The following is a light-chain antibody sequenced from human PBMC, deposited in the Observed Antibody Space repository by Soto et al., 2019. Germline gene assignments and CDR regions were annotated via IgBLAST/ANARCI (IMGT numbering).Light chain of an antibody. CDR2: DVS. V-gene: IGLV2-14*01. CDR1: SSDVGGHNF. CDR3: SSYTSSSTLVV. Sequence: QSALTQPASVSGSPGQSITVSCTGSSSDVGGHNFVSWYQQHPGKAPKLMIYDVSHRPSGVSNRFSGSKSGNTASLTISGFQAEDEADYYCSSYTSSSTLVVFGGGTKLTVL. J-gene: IGLJ2*01.